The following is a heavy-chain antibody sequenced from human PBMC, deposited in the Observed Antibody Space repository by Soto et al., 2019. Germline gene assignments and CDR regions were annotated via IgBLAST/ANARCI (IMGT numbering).Heavy chain of an antibody. CDR3: ARHESGYDFDYYYGMDV. CDR1: GYSFTSYW. CDR2: IDPSDSYT. J-gene: IGHJ6*02. V-gene: IGHV5-10-1*01. D-gene: IGHD5-12*01. Sequence: GESMNISCKGSGYSFTSYWISGLRPMAGKGLEWMGRIDPSDSYTNYSPSFQGHVTISADKSISTAYLQLSSLKASDTAMYYCARHESGYDFDYYYGMDVWGQGTTVTVSS.